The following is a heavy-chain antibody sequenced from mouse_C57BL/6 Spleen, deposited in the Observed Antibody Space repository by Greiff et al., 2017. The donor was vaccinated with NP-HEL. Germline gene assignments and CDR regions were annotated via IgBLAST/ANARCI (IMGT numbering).Heavy chain of an antibody. CDR2: IRNKANGYTT. D-gene: IGHD2-4*01. Sequence: EVKVEESGGGLVQPGGSLSLSCAASGFTFTDYYMSWVRQPPGQALEWLGFIRNKANGYTTEYSASVHGRFTISGDNSQSILYLQNNDLRAEDSATDYCARWGYDYDADAMDYWGQGTSVTVSS. CDR3: ARWGYDYDADAMDY. V-gene: IGHV7-3*01. J-gene: IGHJ4*01. CDR1: GFTFTDYY.